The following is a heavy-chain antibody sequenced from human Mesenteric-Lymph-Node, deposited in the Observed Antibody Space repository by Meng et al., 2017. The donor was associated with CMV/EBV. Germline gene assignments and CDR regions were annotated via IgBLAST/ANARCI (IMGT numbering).Heavy chain of an antibody. D-gene: IGHD5-24*01. CDR1: GFTFSSYE. Sequence: GGSLRLSCAASGFTFSSYEMNWVRQAPGKGLEWVSYISSSGSTIYYADSVKGRFTISRDNAKNSLYLQMNSLRAEDTAVYYCARALYGYNYRGRAFDIWGQGTMVTVSS. CDR3: ARALYGYNYRGRAFDI. J-gene: IGHJ3*02. V-gene: IGHV3-48*03. CDR2: ISSSGSTI.